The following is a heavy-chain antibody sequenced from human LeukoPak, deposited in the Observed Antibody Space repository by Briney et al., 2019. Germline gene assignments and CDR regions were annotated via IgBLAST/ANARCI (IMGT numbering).Heavy chain of an antibody. V-gene: IGHV4-39*07. Sequence: PSETLSLTCTVSGVSISSSSYYWGWIRQPPGKGLEWIGSIYYSGSTYYNPSLKSRVTISVDTSKNQFSLKLSSVTAADTAVYYCARDSYDYSNYEFDYWGQGTVVTVSS. D-gene: IGHD4-11*01. CDR1: GVSISSSSYY. CDR2: IYYSGST. CDR3: ARDSYDYSNYEFDY. J-gene: IGHJ4*02.